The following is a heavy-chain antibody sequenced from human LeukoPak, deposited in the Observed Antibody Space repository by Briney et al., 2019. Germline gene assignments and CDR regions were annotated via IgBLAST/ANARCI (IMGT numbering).Heavy chain of an antibody. CDR3: ATFHSSSWYLDY. V-gene: IGHV4-59*01. CDR1: GGSISSYY. D-gene: IGHD6-13*01. J-gene: IGHJ4*02. Sequence: SETLSLTCTVSGGSISSYYWSWIRQPPGKGLEWIGYIYYSGSTNYNPSLKSRVTISVDTSKNQFSLKLRSVTAADTAVYYCATFHSSSWYLDYWGQGTLVTVSS. CDR2: IYYSGST.